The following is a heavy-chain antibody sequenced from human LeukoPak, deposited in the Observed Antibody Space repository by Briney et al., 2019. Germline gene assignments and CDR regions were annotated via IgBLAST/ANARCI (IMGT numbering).Heavy chain of an antibody. Sequence: SETLSLTCTVSGGSISSYYWSWIRQPPGKGLEWIGYIYYSGSTNYNPSLKSRATISVDTSKNQFSLKLSSVTAADTAVYYCARDLYNYYDSSGYTPNDAFDIWGQGTMVTVSS. CDR2: IYYSGST. D-gene: IGHD3-22*01. CDR1: GGSISSYY. J-gene: IGHJ3*02. CDR3: ARDLYNYYDSSGYTPNDAFDI. V-gene: IGHV4-59*12.